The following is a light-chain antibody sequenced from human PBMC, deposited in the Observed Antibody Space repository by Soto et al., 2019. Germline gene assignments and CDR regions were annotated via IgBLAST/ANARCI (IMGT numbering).Light chain of an antibody. V-gene: IGKV3-20*01. CDR3: QQYGSSGT. CDR2: GAS. Sequence: EIVMTQSPATLSVPPGERATLSCRASQSVSSNLAWYQQKPGQAPRLLIYGASTRATGIPDRFSGSGSGTDFTLTISRLEPEDFAVYYCQQYGSSGTFGQGTKVDIK. J-gene: IGKJ1*01. CDR1: QSVSSN.